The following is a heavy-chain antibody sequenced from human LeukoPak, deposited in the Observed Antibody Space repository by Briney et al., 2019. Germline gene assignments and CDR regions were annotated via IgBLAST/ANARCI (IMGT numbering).Heavy chain of an antibody. Sequence: GGSLRLSCAASGFTFSSYGMHWVRQAPGKGLEWVAVIWYDGSNKYYADSVTGRFTISRDNSKNTLYLQMNSLRAEDTAVYHCAQHLGYCSSGTCYFTYWGQGTLVTVSS. CDR3: AQHLGYCSSGTCYFTY. J-gene: IGHJ4*02. D-gene: IGHD2-15*01. CDR1: GFTFSSYG. CDR2: IWYDGSNK. V-gene: IGHV3-33*06.